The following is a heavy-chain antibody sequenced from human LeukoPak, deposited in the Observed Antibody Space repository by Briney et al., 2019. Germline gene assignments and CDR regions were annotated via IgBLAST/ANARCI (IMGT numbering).Heavy chain of an antibody. V-gene: IGHV3-23*01. CDR3: AKDIGSGSYYIWGQFDY. Sequence: GGSLRLSCAASGFTFSSYAMSWVRQAPGKGLEWVSAISGSGGSTYYADSVKGRFTISRDNAKNSLYLQMNSLRAEDTALYYCAKDIGSGSYYIWGQFDYWGQGTLVTVSS. D-gene: IGHD1-26*01. J-gene: IGHJ4*02. CDR2: ISGSGGST. CDR1: GFTFSSYA.